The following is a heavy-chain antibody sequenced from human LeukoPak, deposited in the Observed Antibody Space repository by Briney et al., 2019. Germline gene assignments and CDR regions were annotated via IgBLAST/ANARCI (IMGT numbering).Heavy chain of an antibody. CDR1: ASGDDFSSHS. CDR3: AREWNSRATFDY. CDR2: IHSSGNYI. V-gene: IGHV3-21*05. D-gene: IGHD1-1*01. J-gene: IGHJ4*02. Sequence: GGSLRLSCRASASGDDFSSHSVNWVRQAPGKGLEWISYIHSSGNYIFDAASVKGRFTVSRDNARNSLYLQMNSLRVEDTAMYYCAREWNSRATFDYWGQGTLVTVSS.